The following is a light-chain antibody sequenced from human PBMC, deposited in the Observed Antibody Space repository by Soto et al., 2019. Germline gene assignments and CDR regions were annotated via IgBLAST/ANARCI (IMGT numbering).Light chain of an antibody. CDR1: QSVSSN. CDR2: VAS. CDR3: QQYNVWPLT. Sequence: EIVMTPSPATLSVSRGERATLSCRASQSVSSNLAWYQQKPGQTPKLLIYVASTRATGIPARFSGSGSGTEFTLTISSLQSEDFAVYYCQQYNVWPLTFGGGTKVEFK. V-gene: IGKV3-15*01. J-gene: IGKJ4*01.